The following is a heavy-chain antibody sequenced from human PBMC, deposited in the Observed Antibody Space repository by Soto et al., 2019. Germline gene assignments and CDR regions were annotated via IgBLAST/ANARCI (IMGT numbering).Heavy chain of an antibody. V-gene: IGHV3-15*01. D-gene: IGHD1-7*01. CDR1: GFTFSNAW. CDR3: TAYPPYNWNYGRDAFDI. CDR2: IKSKTDGGTT. Sequence: GGSLRLSCAASGFTFSNAWMSWVRQAPGKGLEWVGRIKSKTDGGTTDYAAPVKGRFTISRDDSPNKLYLQMNSLKTEDTDVYYCTAYPPYNWNYGRDAFDIWGQGTMVTVSS. J-gene: IGHJ3*02.